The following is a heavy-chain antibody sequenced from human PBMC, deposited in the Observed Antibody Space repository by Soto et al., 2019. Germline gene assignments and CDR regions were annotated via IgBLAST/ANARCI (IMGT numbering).Heavy chain of an antibody. Sequence: GGSLRLSCAASGFTFSSYSMNWVRQAPGKGLEWVSYISSSSSTIYYADSVKGRFTISRDNAKNSLYLQMNSLRDEDTAVYYCARGWGYDSSGYYKTTIPKKYYYYGMDVWGQGTTVTVSS. V-gene: IGHV3-48*02. CDR3: ARGWGYDSSGYYKTTIPKKYYYYGMDV. CDR1: GFTFSSYS. D-gene: IGHD3-22*01. J-gene: IGHJ6*02. CDR2: ISSSSSTI.